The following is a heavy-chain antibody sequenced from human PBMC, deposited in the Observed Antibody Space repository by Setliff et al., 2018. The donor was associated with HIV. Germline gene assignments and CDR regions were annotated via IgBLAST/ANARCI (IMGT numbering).Heavy chain of an antibody. CDR1: GGSISSSDW. CDR3: AREKRYSYGSDWFDP. Sequence: KTSETLSLTCAVSGGSISSSDWWSWVRQPPGKGLEWIGEIHHSGSTNYNPSLKSRVTISVDKSKNQFSLKLSSVTAADTAVYYCAREKRYSYGSDWFDPWGQGTPVTVSS. D-gene: IGHD5-18*01. V-gene: IGHV4-4*02. J-gene: IGHJ5*02. CDR2: IHHSGST.